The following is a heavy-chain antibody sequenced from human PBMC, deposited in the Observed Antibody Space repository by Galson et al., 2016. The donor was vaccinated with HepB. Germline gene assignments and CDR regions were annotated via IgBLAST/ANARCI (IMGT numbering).Heavy chain of an antibody. D-gene: IGHD2-2*01. V-gene: IGHV1-46*01. J-gene: IGHJ4*02. CDR1: GYTFTSYS. CDR2: INPSVGST. Sequence: SVKVSCKASGYTFTSYSFYWVRQAPGQGLEWMGMINPSVGSTSYAQRFQARVTMTRDTSTSTVYMEMSSLRSEDTAVYYCARDPCTSTSCLDYWGQGTLVTVSS. CDR3: ARDPCTSTSCLDY.